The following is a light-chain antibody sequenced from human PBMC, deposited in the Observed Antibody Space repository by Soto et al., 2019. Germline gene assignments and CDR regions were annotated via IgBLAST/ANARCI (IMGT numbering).Light chain of an antibody. CDR2: RNN. Sequence: QSVLTQPPSASGTPGQRVTISCSGSSSNIGSNYVYWYQQLPGTAPKLLIYRNNQRPSGVPDRFSGSKSGTSASLAISGLPSEDEADYYCAACDDSLSGRGVFGGGTKLTVL. CDR3: AACDDSLSGRGV. CDR1: SSNIGSNY. V-gene: IGLV1-47*01. J-gene: IGLJ2*01.